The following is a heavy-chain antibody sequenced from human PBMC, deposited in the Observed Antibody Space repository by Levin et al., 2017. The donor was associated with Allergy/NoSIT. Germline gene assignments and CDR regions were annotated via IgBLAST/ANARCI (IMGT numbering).Heavy chain of an antibody. CDR2: IKQDGSEK. V-gene: IGHV3-7*04. CDR3: AREIVVVVAATTFDY. Sequence: LSLTCAASGFTFSSYWMSWVRQAPGKGLEWVANIKQDGSEKYYVDSVKGRFTISRDNAKNSLYLQMNSLRAEDTAVYYCAREIVVVVAATTFDYWGQGTLVTVSS. D-gene: IGHD2-15*01. CDR1: GFTFSSYW. J-gene: IGHJ4*02.